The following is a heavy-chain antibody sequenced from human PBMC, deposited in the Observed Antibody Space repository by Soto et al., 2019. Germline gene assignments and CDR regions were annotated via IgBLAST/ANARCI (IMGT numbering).Heavy chain of an antibody. V-gene: IGHV4-38-2*02. D-gene: IGHD3-22*01. CDR2: IYHSGST. CDR1: GYSISSGYY. CDR3: ARDWDYYDSSGYTGGWFDP. Sequence: PSETLSLTCAVSGYSISSGYYWGWIRQPPGKGLEWIGSIYHSGSTYYNPSLKSRVTISVDTSKNQFSLKLSSVTAADTAVYYCARDWDYYDSSGYTGGWFDPWGQGTLVTVSS. J-gene: IGHJ5*02.